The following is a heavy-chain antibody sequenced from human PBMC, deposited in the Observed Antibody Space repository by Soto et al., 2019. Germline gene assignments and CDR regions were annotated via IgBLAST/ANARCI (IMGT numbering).Heavy chain of an antibody. CDR1: GYTFTGYY. Sequence: ASVKVSCKASGYTFTGYYMHWVRQAPGQGLEWMGWINPNSGGTNYAQKFQGRVTMTRDTSISTAYMELSRLRSDDTAVYYCAREGAMALRFDGDYYYGRDVWGQGTTVTVSS. J-gene: IGHJ6*02. V-gene: IGHV1-2*02. D-gene: IGHD3-10*01. CDR2: INPNSGGT. CDR3: AREGAMALRFDGDYYYGRDV.